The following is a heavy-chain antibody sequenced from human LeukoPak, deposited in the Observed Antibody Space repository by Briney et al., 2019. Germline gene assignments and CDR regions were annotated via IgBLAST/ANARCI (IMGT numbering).Heavy chain of an antibody. CDR2: IYYSGST. D-gene: IGHD3-10*01. J-gene: IGHJ6*02. CDR1: GGSFSGYY. V-gene: IGHV4-59*01. Sequence: SETLSLTCAVYGGSFSGYYWSWIRQPPGKGLEWLGYIYYSGSTNYNPSLKSRVTISVDTSKNQFSLKLSSVTAADTAVYYCARVKYYGSGSYDPLYYYYGMDVWGQGTTVTVSS. CDR3: ARVKYYGSGSYDPLYYYYGMDV.